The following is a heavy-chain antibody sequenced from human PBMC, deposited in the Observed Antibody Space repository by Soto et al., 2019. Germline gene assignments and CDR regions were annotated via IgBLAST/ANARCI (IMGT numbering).Heavy chain of an antibody. CDR3: ARGTSGQISDYLDY. CDR2: IIPIFGTP. Sequence: QVQLVQSGAEVKNPGSSVRVSCKASGRTFSNYGISWVRQAPGQGLEWMGGIIPIFGTPKYAQKFQGKVTIAADTSTTPVYMDLRSLRSQDTAVYYCARGTSGQISDYLDYWGQGTLVTVSS. V-gene: IGHV1-69*06. CDR1: GRTFSNYG. D-gene: IGHD2-15*01. J-gene: IGHJ4*02.